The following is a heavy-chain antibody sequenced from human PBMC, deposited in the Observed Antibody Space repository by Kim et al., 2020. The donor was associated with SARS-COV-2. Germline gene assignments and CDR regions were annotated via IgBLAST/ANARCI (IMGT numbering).Heavy chain of an antibody. CDR3: AVLLWFGELSQYGMDV. Sequence: ASVKVSCKASGYTFTSYAMNWVRQAPGQGLEWMGWINTNTENPTYAQGFTGRFVFSLDTSVSTAYLQISSLKAEDTAVYYCAVLLWFGELSQYGMDVWGQGTTVTVSS. V-gene: IGHV7-4-1*02. J-gene: IGHJ6*02. CDR1: GYTFTSYA. CDR2: INTNTENP. D-gene: IGHD3-10*01.